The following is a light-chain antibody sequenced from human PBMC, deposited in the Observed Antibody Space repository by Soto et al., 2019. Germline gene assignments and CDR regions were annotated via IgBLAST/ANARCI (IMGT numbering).Light chain of an antibody. V-gene: IGKV1-5*03. CDR3: QHMAP. Sequence: DIQMTQSPSTLSASVGDRVTITCRASQSISASLAWYQQKPGKAPKPLIYKASSLETGVPSRFSGNGSGTEFNLTISILQPDDFATYSIQHMAPFGQGTKVEIK. CDR2: KAS. CDR1: QSISAS. J-gene: IGKJ1*01.